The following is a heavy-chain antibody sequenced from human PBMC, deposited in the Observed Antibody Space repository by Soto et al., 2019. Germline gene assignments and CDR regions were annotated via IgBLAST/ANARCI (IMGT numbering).Heavy chain of an antibody. CDR3: VPVSWASGWYLDY. Sequence: ASVKVSCKASGYTFTSYGISWVRQAPGQGLEWMGWISAYNGNTNYAQKLQGRVTMTTDTSTSTAYVELRSLRSDDTAVYYCVPVSWASGWYLDYWGQGTLVTVSS. J-gene: IGHJ4*02. D-gene: IGHD6-19*01. CDR2: ISAYNGNT. V-gene: IGHV1-18*01. CDR1: GYTFTSYG.